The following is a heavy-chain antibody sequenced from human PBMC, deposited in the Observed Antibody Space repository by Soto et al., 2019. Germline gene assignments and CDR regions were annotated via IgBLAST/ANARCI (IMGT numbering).Heavy chain of an antibody. CDR2: IYHSGST. J-gene: IGHJ4*02. CDR1: GGSISSGGYS. V-gene: IGHV4-30-2*01. Sequence: QLQLQESGSGLVKPSQTLSLTCAVSGGSISSGGYSWSWIRQPPGKGLERIGYIYHSGSTYYNPSLKSRVTISVDRSKNQFSLKLSSVTAADTAVYYCASAGGLGAVAADYWGQGTLVTVSS. D-gene: IGHD6-19*01. CDR3: ASAGGLGAVAADY.